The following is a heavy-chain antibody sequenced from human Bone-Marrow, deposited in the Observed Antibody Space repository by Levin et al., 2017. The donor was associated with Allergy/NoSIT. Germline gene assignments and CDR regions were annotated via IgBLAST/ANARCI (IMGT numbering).Heavy chain of an antibody. CDR1: GFTFSSYA. Sequence: GGSLRLSCAASGFTFSSYAMHWVRQAPGKGLEWVAVISYDGSNKYYADSVKGRFTISRDNSKNTLYLQMNSLRAEDTAVYYCARDHYGDLHWYFDLWGRGTLVTVSS. D-gene: IGHD4-17*01. CDR3: ARDHYGDLHWYFDL. V-gene: IGHV3-30*04. J-gene: IGHJ2*01. CDR2: ISYDGSNK.